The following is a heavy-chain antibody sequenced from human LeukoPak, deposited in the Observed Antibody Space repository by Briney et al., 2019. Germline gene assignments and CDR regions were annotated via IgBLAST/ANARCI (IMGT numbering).Heavy chain of an antibody. Sequence: PGGSLRLLCAASGFTFDDYAMHWVRQASGKGLEWVSGLSWNSGSIRYADSVKGRFTISRDNAKNSLYLQMNSLRAEDMALYYCAKDSGAVAGMGFDYWGQGTLVTVSS. D-gene: IGHD6-19*01. V-gene: IGHV3-9*03. J-gene: IGHJ4*02. CDR2: LSWNSGSI. CDR1: GFTFDDYA. CDR3: AKDSGAVAGMGFDY.